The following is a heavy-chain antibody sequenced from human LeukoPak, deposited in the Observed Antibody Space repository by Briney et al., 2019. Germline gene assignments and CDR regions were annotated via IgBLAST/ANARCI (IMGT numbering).Heavy chain of an antibody. J-gene: IGHJ4*02. D-gene: IGHD3-16*01. CDR1: GFIFSTYW. CDR3: AREGATELDY. V-gene: IGHV3-7*01. Sequence: GSLRLPCAASGFIFSTYWMSWVRQAPGKGLEWVANIKQDGSEKDYMDSVKGRFTISRDNAKNSLYLQLNSLRAEDTAVYYCAREGATELDYWGQGTLVTVSS. CDR2: IKQDGSEK.